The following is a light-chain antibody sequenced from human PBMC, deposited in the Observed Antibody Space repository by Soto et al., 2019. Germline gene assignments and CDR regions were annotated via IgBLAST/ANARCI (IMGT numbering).Light chain of an antibody. CDR2: DVS. Sequence: QSALTKPASWNGFPGQAITISCTGTSSDVGGYSYVSWYQQHPGKAPKLMIYDVSNRPSGVSNRFSGSKSGNTASLTISGLQAEDEADYYCSSYTSSSTLYVFGTGTKVTVL. V-gene: IGLV2-14*01. J-gene: IGLJ1*01. CDR1: SSDVGGYSY. CDR3: SSYTSSSTLYV.